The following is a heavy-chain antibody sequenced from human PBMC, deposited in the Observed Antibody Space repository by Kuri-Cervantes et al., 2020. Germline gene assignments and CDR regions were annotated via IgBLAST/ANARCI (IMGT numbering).Heavy chain of an antibody. CDR1: GFTFRSYS. Sequence: GGSLRLSCAASGFTFRSYSMNWVRQAPGKGLEWVSSISSSSSYIYYADSVKGRFTISRDNAKNSLYLQMNSLRAEDTAVYYCAKVGDSEVYYWGQGTLVTVSS. CDR2: ISSSSSYI. J-gene: IGHJ4*02. CDR3: AKVGDSEVYY. D-gene: IGHD6-13*01. V-gene: IGHV3-21*01.